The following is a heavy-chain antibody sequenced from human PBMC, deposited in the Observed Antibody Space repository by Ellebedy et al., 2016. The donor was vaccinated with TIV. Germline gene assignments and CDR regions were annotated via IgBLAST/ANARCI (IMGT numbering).Heavy chain of an antibody. Sequence: GESLKISCEASGFTFSSYAMSWVRQAPGKGLEWVSYISSSSYTNYADSLKGRFTISRDNAKNSLYLRVNSLRAEDAAVYYCARTSSSRYEWFDPWGQGTLVTVSS. CDR3: ARTSSSRYEWFDP. CDR1: GFTFSSYA. J-gene: IGHJ5*02. V-gene: IGHV3-21*05. CDR2: ISSSSYT. D-gene: IGHD6-13*01.